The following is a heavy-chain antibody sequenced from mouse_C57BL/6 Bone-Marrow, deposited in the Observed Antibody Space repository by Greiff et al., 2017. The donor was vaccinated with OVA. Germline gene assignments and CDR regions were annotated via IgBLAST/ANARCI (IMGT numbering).Heavy chain of an antibody. CDR2: IYPGSGSP. J-gene: IGHJ4*01. D-gene: IGHD2-3*01. Sequence: QVQLKQPGAELVKPGASVKMSCKASGYTFTSYWITWVKQRPGQGLEWMGDIYPGSGSPNYNEKFKSKATLTVDTSSSTAYMQLSSLTSEDSAVYYCARPFYDGYPGYAMDYWGQGTSVTVSS. CDR1: GYTFTSYW. V-gene: IGHV1-55*01. CDR3: ARPFYDGYPGYAMDY.